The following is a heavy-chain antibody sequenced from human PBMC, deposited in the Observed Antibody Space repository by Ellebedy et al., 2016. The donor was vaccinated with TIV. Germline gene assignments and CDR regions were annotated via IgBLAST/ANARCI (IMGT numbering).Heavy chain of an antibody. J-gene: IGHJ6*02. D-gene: IGHD3-9*01. CDR1: GFTFSDHW. Sequence: GGSLRLSCAAFGFTFSDHWMHWVRQVPGKGLVWVSRINTDGTATTYADSVKGRFTISRDNAKNTLVLQMESLRADDTAMYYCAKEAYDILTGSQMYGMDVWGQGTTVTVSS. V-gene: IGHV3-74*03. CDR2: INTDGTAT. CDR3: AKEAYDILTGSQMYGMDV.